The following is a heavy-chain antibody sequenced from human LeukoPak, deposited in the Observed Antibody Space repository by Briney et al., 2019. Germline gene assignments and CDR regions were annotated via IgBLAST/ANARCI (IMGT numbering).Heavy chain of an antibody. D-gene: IGHD3-22*01. CDR1: GFTFSSYA. V-gene: IGHV3-23*01. Sequence: GGSLRLSCAASGFTFSSYAMSWVRQAPGKGLEWVSAISGSGGSTYYADSVKGRFTISRDNSKNTLYLQMNSLRAEDTAVYYCAKGGTYYYDGSGYYRDAFDIWGQGTMVTVSS. J-gene: IGHJ3*02. CDR3: AKGGTYYYDGSGYYRDAFDI. CDR2: ISGSGGST.